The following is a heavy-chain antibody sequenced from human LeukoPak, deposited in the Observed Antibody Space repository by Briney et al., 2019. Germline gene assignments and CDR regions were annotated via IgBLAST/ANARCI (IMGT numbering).Heavy chain of an antibody. CDR1: GFTVSSNY. Sequence: GGSLRLSCAASGFTVSSNYMSWVRQAPGKGLEWVSVIYSGGSTYYADSVKGRFTISRDNSKNTLYLQMNSLRAEDTAVYYCARAPWVAASGAFDIRGQGTMVTVSS. J-gene: IGHJ3*02. V-gene: IGHV3-66*01. CDR3: ARAPWVAASGAFDI. D-gene: IGHD2-15*01. CDR2: IYSGGST.